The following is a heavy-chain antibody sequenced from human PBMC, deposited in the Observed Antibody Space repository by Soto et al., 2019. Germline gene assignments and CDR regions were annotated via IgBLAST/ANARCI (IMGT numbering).Heavy chain of an antibody. CDR3: ARDPSRRQYCSSTSCYPGDAFDI. CDR1: GFTFSSYW. V-gene: IGHV3-7*01. D-gene: IGHD2-2*01. CDR2: IKQDGSEK. J-gene: IGHJ3*02. Sequence: GGSLRLSCAASGFTFSSYWMSWVRQAPGKGLEWVANIKQDGSEKYYVDSVKGRFTISRDNAKNSLYLQMNSLRAEDTAVYYCARDPSRRQYCSSTSCYPGDAFDIWGQGTMVTVSS.